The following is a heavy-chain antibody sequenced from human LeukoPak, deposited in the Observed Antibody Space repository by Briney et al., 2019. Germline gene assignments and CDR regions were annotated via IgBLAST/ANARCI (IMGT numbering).Heavy chain of an antibody. Sequence: TGGSLRLSCAASGFTFDDYGMSWVRHAPGKGLEWVSGINWNGGSTVYADSVKGRFTISRDNAKNSLYLQMNSLRAEDTAVYYCARAAGDSSGYYHESYYFDYWGQGTLVTVSS. J-gene: IGHJ4*02. V-gene: IGHV3-20*04. D-gene: IGHD3-22*01. CDR3: ARAAGDSSGYYHESYYFDY. CDR2: INWNGGST. CDR1: GFTFDDYG.